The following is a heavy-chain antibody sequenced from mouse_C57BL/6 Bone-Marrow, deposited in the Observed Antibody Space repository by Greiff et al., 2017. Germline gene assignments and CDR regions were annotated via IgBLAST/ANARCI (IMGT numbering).Heavy chain of an antibody. D-gene: IGHD4-1*01. V-gene: IGHV1-63*01. CDR1: GYTFTNYW. CDR3: ARRLGHWYFDV. J-gene: IGHJ1*03. Sequence: QVQLKQSGAELVRPGTSVKMSCKASGYTFTNYWIGWAKQRPGHGLEWIGDIYPVGGYTNYNEKFKGKATLTADKSSSTAYMQFSSLTSEDSAIYYCARRLGHWYFDVWGTGTTVTVSS. CDR2: IYPVGGYT.